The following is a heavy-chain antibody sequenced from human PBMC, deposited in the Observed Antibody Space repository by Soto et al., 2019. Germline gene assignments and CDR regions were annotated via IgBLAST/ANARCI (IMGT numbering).Heavy chain of an antibody. D-gene: IGHD3-3*01. J-gene: IGHJ4*02. Sequence: ASVKVSCKASGYTFTSYGISWVRQAPGQGLEWMGWISAYNGNTNYAQKLQGRVTMTTDTSTSTAYMELRSLRSDDTAVYYCARGRMAYYDFWSGYYTSDYWGQGTLVTVSS. CDR2: ISAYNGNT. CDR1: GYTFTSYG. CDR3: ARGRMAYYDFWSGYYTSDY. V-gene: IGHV1-18*01.